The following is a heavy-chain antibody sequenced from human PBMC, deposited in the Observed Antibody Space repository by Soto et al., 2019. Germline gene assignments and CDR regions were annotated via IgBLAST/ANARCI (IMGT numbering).Heavy chain of an antibody. CDR1: GGTFSGYA. D-gene: IGHD5-18*01. Sequence: QVQLVQSGAEVKQPGSSVKVSCKSSGGTFSGYAISWVRQAPGQGLEWMGGIIPMFGTADHTQKFQGIITTTAVETTNTAARELSTLRSEDTAIHYCAWGYSYGNNFSYYYGMDVWGQGNTVTVSS. V-gene: IGHV1-69*01. CDR3: AWGYSYGNNFSYYYGMDV. CDR2: IIPMFGTA. J-gene: IGHJ6*02.